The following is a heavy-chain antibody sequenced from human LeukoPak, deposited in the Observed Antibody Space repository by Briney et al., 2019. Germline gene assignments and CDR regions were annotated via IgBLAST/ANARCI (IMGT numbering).Heavy chain of an antibody. D-gene: IGHD6-13*01. V-gene: IGHV4-61*01. Sequence: SETLSLTCTVSGGSVISGSYYWNWIRQPPGKGLEWIGYIYYSGSTNYNPSLDSRVTISLDTSKNQFSLKLSSVTAADTAVFYCARGYSSIRGWFDPWGQGTPVTVSS. CDR2: IYYSGST. CDR1: GGSVISGSYY. J-gene: IGHJ5*02. CDR3: ARGYSSIRGWFDP.